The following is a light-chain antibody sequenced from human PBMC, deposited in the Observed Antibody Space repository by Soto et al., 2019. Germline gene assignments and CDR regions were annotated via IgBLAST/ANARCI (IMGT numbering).Light chain of an antibody. CDR3: QQYNNWPPIT. V-gene: IGKV3-15*01. Sequence: VMTQSPATLSVAPCEIATLSCSSSQSVSSNLAWYQQNPGQAPRLLIYGASTRATGIPARFSGSGSGTEFTLTISSRQSEDLAVYYCQQYNNWPPITFGQGTLMAVK. CDR2: GAS. CDR1: QSVSSN. J-gene: IGKJ5*01.